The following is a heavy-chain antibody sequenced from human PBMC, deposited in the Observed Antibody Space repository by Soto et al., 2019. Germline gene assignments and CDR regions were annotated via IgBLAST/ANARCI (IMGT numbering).Heavy chain of an antibody. CDR2: ISGSGGST. CDR3: AKDRARAIVVEPLDY. CDR1: GFTFSSYA. V-gene: IGHV3-23*01. D-gene: IGHD3-22*01. J-gene: IGHJ4*02. Sequence: EVQLLESGGGLVQPGGSLRLSCAASGFTFSSYAMSWVRQAPGKGLEWVSAISGSGGSTYYADSVKGRFTISRDNSKNALDLRLSSMRDEETAVYYCAKDRARAIVVEPLDYWGQGTLVTVSS.